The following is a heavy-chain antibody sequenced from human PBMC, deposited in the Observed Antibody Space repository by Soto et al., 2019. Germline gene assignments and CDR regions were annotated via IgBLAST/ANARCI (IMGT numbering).Heavy chain of an antibody. V-gene: IGHV4-30-4*08. CDR3: ARGSFSSSSSWFDP. CDR1: GDSLTSGEYF. CDR2: ISYTGRT. D-gene: IGHD6-6*01. Sequence: SETLSLTCTVSGDSLTSGEYFWSWIRQHPGKGLEWIGYISYTGRTYYDPSLNSRLSISVDTSKNHFSLRLNSVTAADTAVYYCARGSFSSSSSWFDPWGQGTPVTVSS. J-gene: IGHJ5*02.